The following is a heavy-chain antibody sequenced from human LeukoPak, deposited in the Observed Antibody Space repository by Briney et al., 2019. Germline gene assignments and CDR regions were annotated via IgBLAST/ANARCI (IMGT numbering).Heavy chain of an antibody. CDR1: GFTFSSYA. V-gene: IGHV3-30-3*01. CDR3: ARDADNVLLWFGELYN. Sequence: GRSLRLSCAASGFTFSSYAMHWVRQAPGKGLEWVAVISYDGSNKYYADFVKGRFTISRDNSKNTLYLQMNSLRAEDTAVYYCARDADNVLLWFGELYNWGQGTLVTVSS. J-gene: IGHJ4*02. CDR2: ISYDGSNK. D-gene: IGHD3-10*01.